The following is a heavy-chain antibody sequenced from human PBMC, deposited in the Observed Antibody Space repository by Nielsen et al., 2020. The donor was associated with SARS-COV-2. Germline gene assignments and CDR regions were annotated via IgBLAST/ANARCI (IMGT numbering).Heavy chain of an antibody. CDR2: ISFDGSDE. J-gene: IGHJ4*02. CDR3: ARGRRVGTTLFEY. Sequence: GESLRLSCAASGFPFSSFAMHWVRQAPGKGLEWVAVISFDGSDEYSADSVKGRFTISRDNAKNSLHLQMNSLRAEDTAFYYCARGRRVGTTLFEYWGQGTLVTVSS. D-gene: IGHD1-14*01. V-gene: IGHV3-30-3*01. CDR1: GFPFSSFA.